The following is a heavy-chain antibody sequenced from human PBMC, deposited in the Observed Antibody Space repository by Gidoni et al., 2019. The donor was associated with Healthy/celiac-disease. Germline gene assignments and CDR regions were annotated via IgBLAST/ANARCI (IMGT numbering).Heavy chain of an antibody. J-gene: IGHJ4*02. CDR3: ATEGYYQKPDY. V-gene: IGHV3-33*01. CDR2: IGYDGSNK. D-gene: IGHD3-10*01. CDR1: GFTFSRYG. Sequence: QLQLVESGGGGLQPGRSLRLSCAASGFTFSRYGMHWVRQAPGKGLEWVAVIGYDGSNKYYADSVKGRFTISRDNSKNTLYLQMNSLRAEDTAVYYCATEGYYQKPDYWGQGTLVTVSS.